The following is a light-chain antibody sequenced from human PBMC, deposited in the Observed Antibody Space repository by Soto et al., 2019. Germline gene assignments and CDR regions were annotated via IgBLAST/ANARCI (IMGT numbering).Light chain of an antibody. CDR1: SSDVGTYNL. Sequence: QSALTQPASVSGSPGQSITISCTGTSSDVGTYNLVSWYQQHPGKAPKFMLYEGTKRPSGVSNRFSGSKSGNTASLTISGLQAEDAADYYCCSYAGSGTLVFGGGTQLTVL. J-gene: IGLJ7*01. CDR2: EGT. CDR3: CSYAGSGTLV. V-gene: IGLV2-23*01.